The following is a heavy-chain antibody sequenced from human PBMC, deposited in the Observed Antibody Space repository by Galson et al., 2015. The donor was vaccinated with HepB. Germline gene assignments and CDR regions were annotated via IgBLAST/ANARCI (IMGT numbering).Heavy chain of an antibody. J-gene: IGHJ5*02. Sequence: SLRLSCAASGFTFSSYSMNWVRQAPGKGLEWVSSIDSTTSYIYQADSVRGRFTISRDNAKDSLYLQMNNLRAEDTAIYYCARDRFPEIVMSRYENWFDPWGQGTLVTVSS. V-gene: IGHV3-21*01. D-gene: IGHD3-16*01. CDR3: ARDRFPEIVMSRYENWFDP. CDR1: GFTFSSYS. CDR2: IDSTTSYI.